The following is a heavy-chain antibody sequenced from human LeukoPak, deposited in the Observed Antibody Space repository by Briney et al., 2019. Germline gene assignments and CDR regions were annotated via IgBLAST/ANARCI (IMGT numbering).Heavy chain of an antibody. CDR3: ARDLYGPYYYYGMDV. D-gene: IGHD2/OR15-2a*01. CDR1: GFTFSSYW. V-gene: IGHV3-7*05. Sequence: GGSLRLSCAASGFTFSSYWMSWVRQAPGKGLEWVANINQDGSEKYHVDSVKGRFTISRDNAKNSLSLQMNSLRAEDTAVYYCARDLYGPYYYYGMDVWGQGTTVTVSS. J-gene: IGHJ6*02. CDR2: INQDGSEK.